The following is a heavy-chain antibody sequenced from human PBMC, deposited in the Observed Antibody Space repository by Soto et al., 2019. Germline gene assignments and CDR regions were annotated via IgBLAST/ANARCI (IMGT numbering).Heavy chain of an antibody. CDR2: ISSSSTI. Sequence: GGALRLSCAASGFTFSSYSMNWGRQAPGKGLEWVSYISSSSTIYYADSVKGRFTISRDNAKNSLYLQMNSLRAEDTAVYYCARAHDYSTTYFFDFRGRRSLVPVSS. CDR1: GFTFSSYS. V-gene: IGHV3-48*01. J-gene: IGHJ4*02. D-gene: IGHD4-4*01. CDR3: ARAHDYSTTYFFDF.